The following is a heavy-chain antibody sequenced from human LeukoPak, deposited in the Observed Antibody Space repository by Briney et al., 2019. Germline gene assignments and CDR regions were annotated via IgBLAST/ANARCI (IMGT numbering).Heavy chain of an antibody. V-gene: IGHV1-69*06. CDR3: ARDNGWQYCSGGSCYLLDY. D-gene: IGHD2-15*01. CDR2: IIPIFGTA. J-gene: IGHJ4*02. CDR1: GGTFSSYA. Sequence: SVKVSCKASGGTFSSYAISWVRQAPGQGLEWMGAIIPIFGTANYAQKFQGRVTITADKSTSTAYMELSSLRSEDTAVYYCARDNGWQYCSGGSCYLLDYWGQGTLVTVSS.